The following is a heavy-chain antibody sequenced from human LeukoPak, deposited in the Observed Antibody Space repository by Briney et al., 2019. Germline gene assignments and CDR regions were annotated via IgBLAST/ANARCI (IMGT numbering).Heavy chain of an antibody. CDR1: GFTFSSYD. CDR2: ITYDGSKK. D-gene: IGHD2/OR15-2a*01. V-gene: IGHV3-30*18. CDR3: AKETFEYYFDY. J-gene: IGHJ4*02. Sequence: GGSVRLPGAASGFTFSSYDMHWARPAPGKGLEGVTVITYDGSKKYYAGSVTGRFTISRDNCKSTLYLQMKSMRAEDTAVYYCAKETFEYYFDYWGQGTLVTVSS.